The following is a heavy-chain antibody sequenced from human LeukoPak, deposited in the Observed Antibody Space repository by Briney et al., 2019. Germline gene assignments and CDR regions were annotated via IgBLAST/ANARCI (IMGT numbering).Heavy chain of an antibody. V-gene: IGHV3-23*01. J-gene: IGHJ6*03. CDR2: IGGSGGST. D-gene: IGHD2-15*01. Sequence: GGSLRLSCAASGFTFSSYAMSWVRQAPGKGLEWGSAIGGSGGSTYYADSVKGRFTISRDNSKNTLYLQMNSLRAEDTAVYYCAKDLRGYYYYMDVWGKGTTVTVSS. CDR1: GFTFSSYA. CDR3: AKDLRGYYYYMDV.